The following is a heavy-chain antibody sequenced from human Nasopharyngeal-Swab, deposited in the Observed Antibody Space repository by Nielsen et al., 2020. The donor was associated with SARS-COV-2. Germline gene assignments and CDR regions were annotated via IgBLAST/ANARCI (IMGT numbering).Heavy chain of an antibody. J-gene: IGHJ1*01. D-gene: IGHD3-10*01. CDR2: IKGKTDGGTT. V-gene: IGHV3-15*01. Sequence: WIRQPPGKGLEWVGRIKGKTDGGTTDYAAPVKGRFTISRDDSKNTLYLQMNSLKTEDTAVYYCTTDRSLLWFGELWGEYFQHWGQGTLVTVSS. CDR3: TTDRSLLWFGELWGEYFQH.